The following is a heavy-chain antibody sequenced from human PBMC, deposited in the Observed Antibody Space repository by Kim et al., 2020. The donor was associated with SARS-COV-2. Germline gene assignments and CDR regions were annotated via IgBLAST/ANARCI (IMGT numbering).Heavy chain of an antibody. CDR1: GYTFTSYG. Sequence: ASVKVSCKASGYTFTSYGISWVRQAPGQGLEWMGWISAYNGNTNYAQKLQGRVTMTTDTSTSTAYMELRSLRSDDTAVYYCAGDCKPYYDFWSGNYYFDYWGQGTLVTVSS. CDR2: ISAYNGNT. J-gene: IGHJ4*02. D-gene: IGHD3-3*01. CDR3: AGDCKPYYDFWSGNYYFDY. V-gene: IGHV1-18*01.